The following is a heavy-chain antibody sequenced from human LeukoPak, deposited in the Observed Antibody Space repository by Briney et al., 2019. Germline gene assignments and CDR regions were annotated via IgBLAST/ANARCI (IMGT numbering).Heavy chain of an antibody. V-gene: IGHV1-46*01. CDR1: GYTFTSYY. CDR2: INPGGGST. Sequence: ASVKVPCKASGYTFTSYYMHWVRQAPGQGLEWMGIINPGGGSTSYAQKFQGRVTMTRDTSTSTVYMELSSLRSEDTAVYYCARARGTRPPSVVTGAYFDYWGQGTLVTVSS. D-gene: IGHD4-23*01. J-gene: IGHJ4*02. CDR3: ARARGTRPPSVVTGAYFDY.